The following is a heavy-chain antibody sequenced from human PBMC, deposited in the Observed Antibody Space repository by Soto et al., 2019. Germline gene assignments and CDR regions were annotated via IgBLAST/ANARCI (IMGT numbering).Heavy chain of an antibody. D-gene: IGHD3-22*01. CDR1: GYTFTSYD. CDR2: MNPNSGNT. J-gene: IGHJ5*02. Sequence: ASVKVSCKASGYTFTSYDINWVRQATGQGFEYLGWMNPNSGNTGYAQKFQGRVTITADKFTGTAYMELTRLRSDDTAVYYCAGDPDSHYNDSHASSYPWGQGTLVTVSS. V-gene: IGHV1-8*01. CDR3: AGDPDSHYNDSHASSYP.